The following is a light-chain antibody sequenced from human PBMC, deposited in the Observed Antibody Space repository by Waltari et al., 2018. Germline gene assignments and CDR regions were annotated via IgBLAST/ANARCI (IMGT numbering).Light chain of an antibody. Sequence: DIQVTQSPSSLSASVVDRVTITCRTSQDITTYLNWYQHRPGKAPQPLIYAASDLQSGVPSRFSGSGSGTDFTLTIDSLQPADFATYYCLQTSTTPFVFGPGTRVDIK. J-gene: IGKJ3*01. CDR3: LQTSTTPFV. V-gene: IGKV1-39*01. CDR1: QDITTY. CDR2: AAS.